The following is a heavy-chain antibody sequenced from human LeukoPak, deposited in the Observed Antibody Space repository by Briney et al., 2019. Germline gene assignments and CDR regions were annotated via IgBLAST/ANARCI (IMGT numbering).Heavy chain of an antibody. V-gene: IGHV3-48*01. CDR1: GFTFSSYS. CDR3: ARDNRGYAEAGYYYYYMDV. CDR2: ISSSSSTI. D-gene: IGHD5-18*01. Sequence: GGSLRLSCAASGFTFSSYSMNWVRQAPGKGLEWVSYISSSSSTIYYADSVKGRFTISRDNAKNSLYLQMNSLRAEDTAVYYCARDNRGYAEAGYYYYYMDVWGKGTTVTVSS. J-gene: IGHJ6*03.